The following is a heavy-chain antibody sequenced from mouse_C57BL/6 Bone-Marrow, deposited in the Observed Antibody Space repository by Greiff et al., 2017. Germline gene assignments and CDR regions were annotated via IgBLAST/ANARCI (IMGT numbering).Heavy chain of an antibody. CDR3: ARKVKSWFAY. V-gene: IGHV2-2*01. CDR1: GFSLTSYG. CDR2: IWSGGST. J-gene: IGHJ3*01. D-gene: IGHD2-1*01. Sequence: VMLVESGPGLVQPSQSLSITCTVSGFSLTSYGVHWVRQSPGQGLEWLGVIWSGGSTDYNAAFISRLSISKDNSKSQVFFKMNSLQADDTAIYYCARKVKSWFAYWGQGTLVIVSA.